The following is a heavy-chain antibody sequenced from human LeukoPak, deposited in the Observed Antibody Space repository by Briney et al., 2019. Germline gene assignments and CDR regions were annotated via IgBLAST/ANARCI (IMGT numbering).Heavy chain of an antibody. D-gene: IGHD1-26*01. CDR3: TTQTSGAEDFYYGMDV. J-gene: IGHJ6*02. CDR1: GFTFSNAW. CDR2: IKSKTDGGTT. V-gene: IGHV3-15*01. Sequence: PGGSLRLSCAASGFTFSNAWMSWVRHAPGKGREWGGRIKSKTDGGTTDYAAAVKGRFTITRHDSKNTLSLQMNSLKTEDAAVYYCTTQTSGAEDFYYGMDVWGQGTTVTVSS.